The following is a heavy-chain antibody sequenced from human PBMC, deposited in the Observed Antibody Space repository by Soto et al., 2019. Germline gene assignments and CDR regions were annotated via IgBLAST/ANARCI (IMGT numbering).Heavy chain of an antibody. J-gene: IGHJ5*02. CDR3: AKVGSSWTINWFDP. CDR2: ISGSGGST. D-gene: IGHD6-13*01. V-gene: IGHV3-23*01. CDR1: GFTFSSYA. Sequence: SLRRSCAASGFTFSSYAMGWVRQAPGKGLEWVSAISGSGGSTYYADSVKGRFTISRDNSKNTLYLQMNSLRAEDTAVYYCAKVGSSWTINWFDPWGQGTLVTVSS.